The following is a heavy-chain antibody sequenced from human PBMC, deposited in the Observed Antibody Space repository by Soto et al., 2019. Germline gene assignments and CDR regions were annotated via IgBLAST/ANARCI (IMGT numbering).Heavy chain of an antibody. Sequence: EVQLLESGGGLVQPGGSLRLSCTVSGVTFSNYAMNWVRQAPGKGLEWVSSLSGSGGTTYYADSVKGRFIISRDNSKNTLYLLINSLRAEYTALYYCAKQRADYGSGADTFYFDSWGQGALVTVSS. J-gene: IGHJ4*02. CDR1: GVTFSNYA. D-gene: IGHD3-10*01. V-gene: IGHV3-23*01. CDR2: LSGSGGTT. CDR3: AKQRADYGSGADTFYFDS.